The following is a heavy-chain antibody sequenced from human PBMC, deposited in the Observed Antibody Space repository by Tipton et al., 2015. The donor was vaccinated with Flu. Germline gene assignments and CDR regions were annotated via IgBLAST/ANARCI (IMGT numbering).Heavy chain of an antibody. CDR3: AKVKFGWVES. Sequence: TLSLTCTVSGGSISSSSYYWGWIRQPPGKGLEWIGSIYHSGSTYYNPSLKSRVTISVDTAKNQFSLELSSVTAADSAVYYCAKVKFGWVESWAQGTLVTVSS. CDR2: IYHSGST. CDR1: GGSISSSSYY. D-gene: IGHD3-16*01. V-gene: IGHV4-39*07. J-gene: IGHJ5*01.